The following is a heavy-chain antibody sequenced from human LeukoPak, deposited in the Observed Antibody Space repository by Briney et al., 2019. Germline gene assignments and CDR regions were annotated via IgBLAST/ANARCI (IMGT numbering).Heavy chain of an antibody. CDR3: AELGITMIGGV. CDR2: IKADGSEK. Sequence: GVLRLSCATSGFTFSDYFMTWVRQAPGKGLEWVADIKADGSEKYYVDSVKGRFSILRDDAKNSLYLQMNSLRAEDTAVYYCAELGITMIGGVWGKGTTVTISS. D-gene: IGHD3-10*02. J-gene: IGHJ6*04. V-gene: IGHV3-7*01. CDR1: GFTFSDYF.